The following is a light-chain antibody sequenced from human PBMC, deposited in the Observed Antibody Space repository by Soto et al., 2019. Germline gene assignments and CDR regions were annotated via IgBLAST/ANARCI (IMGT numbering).Light chain of an antibody. J-gene: IGKJ2*01. V-gene: IGKV2-28*01. CDR2: FGS. CDR1: QSLLHSNGYNY. CDR3: MQALHTPYT. Sequence: DIVMTQSPLSLPVTPGEPASISCRSSQSLLHSNGYNYLHWYLQKPGQSPQLLIYFGSNRASGGPDRFSGSGSGTDFTLKISRVESEDVGVYYCMQALHTPYTFGQGTKLEIK.